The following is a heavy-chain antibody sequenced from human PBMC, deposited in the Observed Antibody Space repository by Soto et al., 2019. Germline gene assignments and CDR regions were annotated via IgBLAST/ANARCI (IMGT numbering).Heavy chain of an antibody. J-gene: IGHJ4*02. D-gene: IGHD6-13*01. V-gene: IGHV3-23*01. CDR1: GFTFSSYA. CDR3: AKFPSIRSSFDY. Sequence: LRLSCAASGFTFSSYAMSWVRQAPGKGLEWVSAISGSGGSTYYADSVKGRFTISRDNSKNTLYLQMNSLRAEDTAVYYCAKFPSIRSSFDYWGQGTLVTVSS. CDR2: ISGSGGST.